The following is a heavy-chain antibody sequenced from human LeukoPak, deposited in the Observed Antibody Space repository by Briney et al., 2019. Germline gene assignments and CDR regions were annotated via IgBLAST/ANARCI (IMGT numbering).Heavy chain of an antibody. V-gene: IGHV1-69*04. J-gene: IGHJ4*02. CDR1: GGTFSSYA. D-gene: IGHD6-19*01. Sequence: ASVKVSCKASGGTFSSYAISWVRQAPGQGLEWMGRIIPILGIANYAQKFQGRVTITADKSTSTAYMELSSLRSEDTAVYYCARAPYSSGPSFLFDYWGQGTLVTVSS. CDR2: IIPILGIA. CDR3: ARAPYSSGPSFLFDY.